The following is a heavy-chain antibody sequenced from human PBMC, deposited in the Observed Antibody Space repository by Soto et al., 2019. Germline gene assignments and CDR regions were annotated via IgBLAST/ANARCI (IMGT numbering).Heavy chain of an antibody. CDR3: AKPGTCYCSGGSCYSGYYFDY. Sequence: PGGSLRLSCAASGFTFSSYAMSWVRQAPGKGLEWVSAISGSGGSTYYADSVKGRFTISRDNSKNTLYLQMNSLRAEDTAVYYCAKPGTCYCSGGSCYSGYYFDYWGQGTLVTVSS. D-gene: IGHD2-15*01. V-gene: IGHV3-23*01. J-gene: IGHJ4*02. CDR2: ISGSGGST. CDR1: GFTFSSYA.